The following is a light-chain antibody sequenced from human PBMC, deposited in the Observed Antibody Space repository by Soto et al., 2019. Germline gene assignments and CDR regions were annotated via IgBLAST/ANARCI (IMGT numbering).Light chain of an antibody. J-gene: IGKJ4*01. V-gene: IGKV4-1*01. Sequence: DFVMTQSPDSLAVSLGETATITCKSSQSVLYSSNNMNYLTWYQQKPGQPPKLLIYWASTPKSAVPDRISCSGSVTDFTLTISRLQADDVAVYYCQQYYSIPLTYCGCTKVEIK. CDR1: QSVLYSSNNMNY. CDR2: WAS. CDR3: QQYYSIPLT.